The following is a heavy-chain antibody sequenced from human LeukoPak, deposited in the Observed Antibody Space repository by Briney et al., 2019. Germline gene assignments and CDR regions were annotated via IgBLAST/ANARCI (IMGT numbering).Heavy chain of an antibody. CDR1: GFTFSSYT. Sequence: PGGSLRLSCAASGFTFSSYTMSWVRQAPGKGLEWVSAISGSGGSTYYADSVKGRFTISRDNSKNTLYLQMNSLRAEDTAVYYCAKVAGAYSRVVVTAEYWGLGTLVTVSS. CDR2: ISGSGGST. V-gene: IGHV3-23*01. CDR3: AKVAGAYSRVVVTAEY. J-gene: IGHJ4*02. D-gene: IGHD2-21*02.